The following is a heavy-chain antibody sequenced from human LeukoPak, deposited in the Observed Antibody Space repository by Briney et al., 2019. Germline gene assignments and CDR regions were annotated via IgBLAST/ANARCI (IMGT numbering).Heavy chain of an antibody. Sequence: GGSLRLSRVVSGFTFSDYWMSWVRQAPGKGLEWVANIKQDGSEKDYVDALKGRFTISRDNAKNSLYLQMNSLRAEDTAVYYCARWLELMRNFDWWGQGTLVTVSS. CDR2: IKQDGSEK. CDR3: ARWLELMRNFDW. V-gene: IGHV3-7*01. CDR1: GFTFSDYW. J-gene: IGHJ4*02. D-gene: IGHD5-24*01.